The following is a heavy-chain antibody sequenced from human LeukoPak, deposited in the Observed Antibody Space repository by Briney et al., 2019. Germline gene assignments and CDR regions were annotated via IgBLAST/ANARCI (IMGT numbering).Heavy chain of an antibody. J-gene: IGHJ4*02. Sequence: PSETLSLTCTVSGSSMRSYYWAWIRLPPGKGLEWIGYIYYSGSTNYNPSLKSRVTISVDTSKNQFSLKLSSVTAADTAVYYCARQRFGESPFDYWGQGTLVTVSS. CDR2: IYYSGST. CDR1: GSSMRSYY. V-gene: IGHV4-59*08. CDR3: ARQRFGESPFDY. D-gene: IGHD3-10*01.